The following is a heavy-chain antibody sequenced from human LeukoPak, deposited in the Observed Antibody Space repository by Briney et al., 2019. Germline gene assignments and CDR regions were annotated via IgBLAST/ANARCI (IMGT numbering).Heavy chain of an antibody. V-gene: IGHV3-7*04. CDR1: GFTFSSSP. D-gene: IGHD5-24*01. CDR3: AGRGDGNLYYFDH. J-gene: IGHJ4*02. CDR2: IKQDGSEK. Sequence: GGSLRLSCAASGFTFSSSPMSWVRQAPGKGLEWVANIKQDGSEKYYVDSVKGRFTISRDNAKNSLYLQMNSLRPEDTAVYYCAGRGDGNLYYFDHWGQGTLVTASS.